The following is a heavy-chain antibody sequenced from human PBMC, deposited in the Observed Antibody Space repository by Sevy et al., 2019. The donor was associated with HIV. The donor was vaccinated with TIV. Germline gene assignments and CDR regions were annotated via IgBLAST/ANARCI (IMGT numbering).Heavy chain of an antibody. CDR1: GFAFYDYS. V-gene: IGHV3-23*01. J-gene: IGHJ4*02. CDR3: AREGCTRPHDY. Sequence: GGSLRLSCAASGFAFYDYSMSWIRQAPGKGLEWVATLSFGCAKINYADSVKGRFTISRDNSKNSFYLQMDNLRVEDTALYYCAREGCTRPHDYWGQGTRVTLSS. D-gene: IGHD2-8*01. CDR2: LSFGCAKI.